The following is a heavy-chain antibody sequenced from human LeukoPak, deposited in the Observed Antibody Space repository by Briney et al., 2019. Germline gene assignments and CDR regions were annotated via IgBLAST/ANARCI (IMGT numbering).Heavy chain of an antibody. CDR3: VRGYAFPQWYFDL. V-gene: IGHV3-11*04. J-gene: IGHJ2*01. D-gene: IGHD3-3*01. CDR1: GFTFSDYY. Sequence: GSLRLSCAASGFTFSDYYMSSSPEAPGDGLEWGSGISISVSTIYYTDSVKGRFTIYRDNAQNSLYLHTNSPTAEDTDVCYCVRGYAFPQWYFDLWGRRTMVTVSS. CDR2: ISISVSTI.